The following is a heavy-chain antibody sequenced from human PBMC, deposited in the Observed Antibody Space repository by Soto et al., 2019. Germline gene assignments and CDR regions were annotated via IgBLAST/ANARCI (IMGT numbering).Heavy chain of an antibody. CDR1: GYTLTELS. CDR3: ATDWDIVVVPAASEAFDI. Sequence: QVQLVQSGAEVKKPGASVKVSCKVSGYTLTELSMHWVRQAPGKGLEWMGGFDPEDGETIYAQKFQGRVTMTEDTSTDTAYMEPSSLRSEDTAVYYCATDWDIVVVPAASEAFDIWGQGTMVTVSS. D-gene: IGHD2-2*01. CDR2: FDPEDGET. J-gene: IGHJ3*02. V-gene: IGHV1-24*01.